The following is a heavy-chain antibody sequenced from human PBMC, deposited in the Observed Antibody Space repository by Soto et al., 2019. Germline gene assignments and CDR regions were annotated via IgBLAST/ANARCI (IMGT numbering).Heavy chain of an antibody. D-gene: IGHD6-6*01. CDR1: GFTFSSYA. CDR2: ISYDGSNK. CDR3: ASARGYSSSFLPYYYYVMDV. J-gene: IGHJ6*02. V-gene: IGHV3-30-3*01. Sequence: GGSLILSCAASGFTFSSYAMHWVRQAPGKGLEWVAVISYDGSNKYYADSVKGRFTISRDNSKNTLYLQMNSLRAEDTAVYYCASARGYSSSFLPYYYYVMDVWGQGTTVTVSS.